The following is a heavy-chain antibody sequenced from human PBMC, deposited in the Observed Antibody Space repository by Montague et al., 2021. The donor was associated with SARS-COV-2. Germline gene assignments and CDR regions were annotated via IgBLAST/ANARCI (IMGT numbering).Heavy chain of an antibody. CDR2: IYHSGST. D-gene: IGHD2-15*01. CDR1: GYSISSGYY. V-gene: IGHV4-38-2*02. CDR3: ARERRYCSGGSFYSGWFDP. Sequence: SETLSLTCTASGYSISSGYYWGWIRQPPGKGLEWIGSIYHSGSTYYSRSLKSRVTISVDKSKNQFSLTLSSVTAADTAVYYCARERRYCSGGSFYSGWFDPWGQGTLVTVSS. J-gene: IGHJ5*02.